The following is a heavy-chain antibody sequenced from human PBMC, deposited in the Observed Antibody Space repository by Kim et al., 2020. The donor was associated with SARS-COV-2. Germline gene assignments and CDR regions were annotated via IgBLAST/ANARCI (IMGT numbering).Heavy chain of an antibody. V-gene: IGHV3-9*01. D-gene: IGHD6-6*01. Sequence: GGSLRLSCAASGFTFDDYAMHWVRQAPGKGLEWVSGISWNSGSIGYADSVKGRFTISRDNAKNSLYLQMNSLRAEDTALYYCAKDTEYSSSRYFDYWGQGTLVTVSS. CDR2: ISWNSGSI. CDR1: GFTFDDYA. J-gene: IGHJ4*02. CDR3: AKDTEYSSSRYFDY.